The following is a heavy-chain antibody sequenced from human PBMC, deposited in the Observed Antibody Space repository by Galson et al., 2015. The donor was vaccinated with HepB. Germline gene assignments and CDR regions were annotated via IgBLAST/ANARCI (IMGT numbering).Heavy chain of an antibody. V-gene: IGHV1-58*01. Sequence: SVKVSCKASGFTFTSSAVQWVRQARGQRLEWIGWIVVGSGNTNYAQKFQERVTITRDMSTSTAYMELSSLRSEDTAVYYCARERYGGGGRHGAFDIWGQGTMVTVSS. J-gene: IGHJ3*02. CDR3: ARERYGGGGRHGAFDI. CDR2: IVVGSGNT. CDR1: GFTFTSSA. D-gene: IGHD5-18*01.